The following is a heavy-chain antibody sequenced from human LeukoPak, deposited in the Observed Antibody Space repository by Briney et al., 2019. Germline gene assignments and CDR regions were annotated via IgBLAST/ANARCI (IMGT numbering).Heavy chain of an antibody. V-gene: IGHV4-34*01. CDR1: GGSFSGYY. Sequence: PSETLSLTCAVYGGSFSGYYWSWIRQPQGKGLEWIGEINHSGSTNYNPSLKGRVTISVDTSKNQFSLKLSSVTAADTAVYYCAVAIVGATYYFDYWGQGTLVTVSS. CDR3: AVAIVGATYYFDY. CDR2: INHSGST. J-gene: IGHJ4*02. D-gene: IGHD1-26*01.